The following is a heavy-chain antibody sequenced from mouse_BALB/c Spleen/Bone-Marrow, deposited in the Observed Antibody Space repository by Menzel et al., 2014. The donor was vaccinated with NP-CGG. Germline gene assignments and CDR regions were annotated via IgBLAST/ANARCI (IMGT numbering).Heavy chain of an antibody. D-gene: IGHD2-3*01. J-gene: IGHJ3*01. V-gene: IGHV4-1*02. Sequence: DVQLVESGGGLVQPGGSLKLSCAASGFDFSRYWMSWVRQAPGKGLQWIGEINSESNTINYSPSLKDKFIISRDNAKNTLYLQMSKVKSEDAALYCCARLGYYGWFAYWGQGTLVTVSA. CDR2: INSESNTI. CDR1: GFDFSRYW. CDR3: ARLGYYGWFAY.